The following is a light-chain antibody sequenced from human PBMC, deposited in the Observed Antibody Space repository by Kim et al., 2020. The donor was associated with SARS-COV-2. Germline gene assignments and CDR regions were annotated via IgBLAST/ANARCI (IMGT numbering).Light chain of an antibody. J-gene: IGLJ1*01. CDR3: SSYSGTGYV. CDR2: DVS. CDR1: SSVLGRYNY. V-gene: IGLV2-14*03. Sequence: GKSTPIPCTGTSSVLGRYNYVSWYQQTPGEAPKVLIYDVSNRPSGVSNRFSASKSGYTASLTISGLQADDESDYYCSSYSGTGYVFGTGTKVTVL.